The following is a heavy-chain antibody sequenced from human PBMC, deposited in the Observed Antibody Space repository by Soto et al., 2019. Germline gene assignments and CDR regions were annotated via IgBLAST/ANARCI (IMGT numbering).Heavy chain of an antibody. CDR3: ARSSDAAFDI. J-gene: IGHJ3*02. V-gene: IGHV3-7*01. CDR1: GFTFSNYW. Sequence: LRLSCAASGFTFSNYWMSWVRQAPGKGLEWVANIKQDGSEKYYVDSVKGRFTISRDNAKNSLYLQMNSLRAEDTAVYYCARSSDAAFDIWGQGTMVTVSS. CDR2: IKQDGSEK.